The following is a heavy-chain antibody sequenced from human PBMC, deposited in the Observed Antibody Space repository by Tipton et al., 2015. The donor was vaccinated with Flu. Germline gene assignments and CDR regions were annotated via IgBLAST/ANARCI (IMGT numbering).Heavy chain of an antibody. J-gene: IGHJ2*01. D-gene: IGHD4-23*01. CDR2: ISYDGSNK. CDR3: AKNQNDYGGQRGYFDL. V-gene: IGHV3-30*18. CDR1: GFTFSSYG. Sequence: QVQLVQSGGGVVQPGRSLRLSCAASGFTFSSYGMHWVRQAPGKGLEWVAVISYDGSNKYYAESVRGRFTISRDNSKITLYLRVNSLRPEDTAVYYCAKNQNDYGGQRGYFDLWGRGTLVTVSA.